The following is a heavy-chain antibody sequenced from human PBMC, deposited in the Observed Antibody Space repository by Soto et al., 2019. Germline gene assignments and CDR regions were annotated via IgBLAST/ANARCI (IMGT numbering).Heavy chain of an antibody. V-gene: IGHV2-5*01. CDR1: GFSLSTSGVG. D-gene: IGHD6-19*01. CDR3: AHEPPGIAVAGRGDYFDY. CDR2: IYWNDDK. Sequence: QITLKESGPTLVKPTQTLTLTCTFSGFSLSTSGVGVGWIRQPPGKALEWLALIYWNDDKRYSPSLKSRLTITKDTSKNQVVLTMTNMDPVDTATYYCAHEPPGIAVAGRGDYFDYWGQGTLVTVSS. J-gene: IGHJ4*02.